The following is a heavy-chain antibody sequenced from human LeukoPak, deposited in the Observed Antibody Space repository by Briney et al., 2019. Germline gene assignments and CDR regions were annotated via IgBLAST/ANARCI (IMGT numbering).Heavy chain of an antibody. CDR3: ARGETEETGTRPDAFDI. CDR1: VYTFTGYY. V-gene: IGHV1-2*02. D-gene: IGHD6-13*01. CDR2: INPNSGDT. J-gene: IGHJ3*02. Sequence: ASVKVSCKASVYTFTGYYMHLVRQAPGQGLEWMGWINPNSGDTKYGQKFKGRVTMTRDTSISTAYMELTRLRSDDSAVYYCARGETEETGTRPDAFDIWGQGTRVTVSS.